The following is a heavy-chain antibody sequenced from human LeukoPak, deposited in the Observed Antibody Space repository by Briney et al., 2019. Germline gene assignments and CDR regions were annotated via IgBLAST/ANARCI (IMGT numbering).Heavy chain of an antibody. J-gene: IGHJ4*02. CDR1: GYSITNDYY. Sequence: AETLSLTCAVSGYSITNDYYWGCIRQPPGRGLERIGNTHHSGSSYYTPSLKSRVTMAVDPSKNQFSLNLSSVTAADTAVYYCVRLGDNLSFDYWGQGTLVTVSS. D-gene: IGHD4/OR15-4a*01. CDR2: THHSGSS. V-gene: IGHV4-38-2*01. CDR3: VRLGDNLSFDY.